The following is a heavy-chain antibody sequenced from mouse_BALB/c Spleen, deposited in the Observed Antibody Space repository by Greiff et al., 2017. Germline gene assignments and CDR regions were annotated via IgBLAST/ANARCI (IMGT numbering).Heavy chain of an antibody. V-gene: IGHV1S29*02. CDR1: GYTFTDYN. CDR2: IYPYNGGT. D-gene: IGHD2-4*01. CDR3: AREDYDGYAMDY. Sequence: VQLKQSGPELVKPGASVKISCKASGYTFTDYNMHWVKQSHGKSLEWIGYIYPYNGGTGYNQKFKSKATLTVDNSSSTAYMELRSLTSEDSAVYYCAREDYDGYAMDYWGQGTSVTVSS. J-gene: IGHJ4*01.